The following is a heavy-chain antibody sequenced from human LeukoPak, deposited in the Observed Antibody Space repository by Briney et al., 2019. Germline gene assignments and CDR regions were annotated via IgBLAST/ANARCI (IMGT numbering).Heavy chain of an antibody. CDR3: ARDKEWLVLKTGWEYYFDY. CDR1: GFIFSDYG. CDR2: IWYDGSNK. J-gene: IGHJ4*02. D-gene: IGHD6-19*01. V-gene: IGHV3-33*01. Sequence: GRSLRLSCAASGFIFSDYGMHWVRQAPGKGLEWVAVIWYDGSNKYYADSVKGRFTISRDNSKNTLYLQMNSLRAEDTAVYYCARDKEWLVLKTGWEYYFDYWGQGTLVTVSS.